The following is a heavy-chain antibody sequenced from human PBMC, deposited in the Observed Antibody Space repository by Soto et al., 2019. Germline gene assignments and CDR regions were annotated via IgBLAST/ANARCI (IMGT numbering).Heavy chain of an antibody. J-gene: IGHJ4*02. V-gene: IGHV3-30*03. CDR1: GFTFSSYG. Sequence: GSLRLSCVASGFTFSSYGMHWVRQAPGKGLEWVAVIAYDGSNKYYADSVKGRFTISRDNSKNTLFLQMNSLRAEDTAVYYCAREIERLLGYWGQGTLVTVSS. CDR3: AREIERLLGY. D-gene: IGHD3-3*01. CDR2: IAYDGSNK.